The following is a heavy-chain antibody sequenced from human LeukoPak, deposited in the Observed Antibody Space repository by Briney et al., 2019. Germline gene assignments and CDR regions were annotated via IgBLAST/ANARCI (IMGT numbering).Heavy chain of an antibody. CDR2: ISYDGSNK. CDR3: AKDDLRVSSSWFGGFDY. V-gene: IGHV3-30*18. Sequence: GGSLRLSCAASGFTFSSYAMSWVRQAPGKGLEWVAVISYDGSNKYYADSVKGRFTISRDNSKNTLYLQMNSLRAEDTAVYYRAKDDLRVSSSWFGGFDYWGQGTLVTVSS. J-gene: IGHJ4*02. D-gene: IGHD6-13*01. CDR1: GFTFSSYA.